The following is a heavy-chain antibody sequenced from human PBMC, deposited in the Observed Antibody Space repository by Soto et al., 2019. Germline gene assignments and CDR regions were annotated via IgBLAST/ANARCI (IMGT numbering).Heavy chain of an antibody. V-gene: IGHV4-34*01. CDR3: ARLGYCSSTSCYDEKQGWFDP. Sequence: KTSETLSLTCAVYGGSFSGYYWSWIRQPPGKGLEWIGEINLSGSTNYNPSPKSRVTISVDTSKNQFSLKLSSVTAADTAVYYCARLGYCSSTSCYDEKQGWFDPWGQGTLVTVSS. CDR2: INLSGST. CDR1: GGSFSGYY. J-gene: IGHJ5*02. D-gene: IGHD2-2*03.